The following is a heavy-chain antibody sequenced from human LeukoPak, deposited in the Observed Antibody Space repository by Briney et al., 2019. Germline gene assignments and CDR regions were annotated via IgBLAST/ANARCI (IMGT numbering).Heavy chain of an antibody. Sequence: SETLSLTCAVSGGSISSGGYSWSWIRQPAGKGLEWIGRIYTSGSTNYNPSLKSRVTISVDTSKNQFSLKLSSVTAADTAVYYCARTNDFWTRGGYYYYMDVWGKGTTVTVSS. CDR2: IYTSGST. D-gene: IGHD3-3*01. J-gene: IGHJ6*03. V-gene: IGHV4-61*02. CDR3: ARTNDFWTRGGYYYYMDV. CDR1: GGSISSGGYS.